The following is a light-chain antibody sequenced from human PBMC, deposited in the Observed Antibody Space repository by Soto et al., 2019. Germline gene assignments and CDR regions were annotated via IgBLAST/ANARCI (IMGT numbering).Light chain of an antibody. J-gene: IGLJ2*01. V-gene: IGLV4-69*01. CDR3: QTWVTGILGV. CDR2: LNSDGSH. Sequence: QLVLTQSPSASASLGASVTLTCTLSSGHSSYAIAWHQQQPEKGPRYLMKLNSDGSHSKGDGIPDRFSGSSSGAERYLTISSLQSEDEADYYCQTWVTGILGVFGGGTKLTVL. CDR1: SGHSSYA.